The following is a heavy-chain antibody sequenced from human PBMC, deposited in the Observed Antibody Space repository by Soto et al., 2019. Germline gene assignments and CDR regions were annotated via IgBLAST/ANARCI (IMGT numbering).Heavy chain of an antibody. CDR2: ISSSGSTI. CDR3: ARGDSSGYYPHYYYYYGMDV. CDR1: GFTFSSYE. D-gene: IGHD3-22*01. V-gene: IGHV3-48*03. Sequence: GGSLRLSCAASGFTFSSYEMNWVRQAPGKWLEWVSYISSSGSTIYYADSVKGRFTISRDNAKNSLYLQMNSLRAEDTAVYYCARGDSSGYYPHYYYYYGMDVWGQGTTVTVSS. J-gene: IGHJ6*02.